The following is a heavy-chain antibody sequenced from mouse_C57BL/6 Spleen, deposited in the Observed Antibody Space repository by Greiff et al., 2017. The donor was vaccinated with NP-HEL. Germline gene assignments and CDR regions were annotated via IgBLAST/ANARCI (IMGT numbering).Heavy chain of an antibody. J-gene: IGHJ2*01. CDR3: ARLTGYYFDY. CDR2: ISSGGSYN. D-gene: IGHD4-1*01. V-gene: IGHV5-6*01. CDR1: GFTFSSYG. Sequence: EVKLVESGGDLVKPGGSLKLSCAASGFTFSSYGMSWVRQTPDKRLEWVATISSGGSYNYYPDSVKGRFTISRDNAKNTLYLQMSSLKSEDTAMYYCARLTGYYFDYWGQGSTLTVSS.